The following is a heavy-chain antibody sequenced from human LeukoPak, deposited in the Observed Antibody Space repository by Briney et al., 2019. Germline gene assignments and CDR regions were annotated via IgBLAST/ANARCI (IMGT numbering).Heavy chain of an antibody. CDR1: GGSISSYY. J-gene: IGHJ4*02. CDR2: IYYTGST. CDR3: ARGSKAAPGTFDY. D-gene: IGHD6-13*01. Sequence: SETLSLTCTVSGGSISSYYWSWIRQPPGKGLEWIGYIYYTGSTDYNPSLKSRVAISVDTSKNQFSLKLSSVTAADTAVYYCARGSKAAPGTFDYWGQGTLVTVS. V-gene: IGHV4-59*01.